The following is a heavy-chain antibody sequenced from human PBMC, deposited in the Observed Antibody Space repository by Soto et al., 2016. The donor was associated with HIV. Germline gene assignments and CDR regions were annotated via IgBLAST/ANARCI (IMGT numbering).Heavy chain of an antibody. J-gene: IGHJ4*02. D-gene: IGHD6-13*01. Sequence: QVQLQESGPGLVKPSETLSLTCTVSGGSISSYYWSWIRQPPGKGVEWIGYIYYSGNTNYNPSLKSRVTILVDTSKNQFSLKLSSVTAADTAVYYCARGGAAAGTLDYWGQGTLGHRLL. V-gene: IGHV4-59*01. CDR2: IYYSGNT. CDR3: ARGGAAAGTLDY. CDR1: GGSISSYY.